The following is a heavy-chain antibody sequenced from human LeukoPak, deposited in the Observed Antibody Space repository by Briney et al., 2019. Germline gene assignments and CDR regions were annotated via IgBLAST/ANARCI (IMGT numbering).Heavy chain of an antibody. D-gene: IGHD3-10*01. J-gene: IGHJ4*02. CDR3: AKDSGIYYYSSGAMGY. CDR1: GFTFSSYG. CDR2: ISYVGSNK. Sequence: GGSLRLSCAASGFTFSSYGMHWVRQAPGKGLERGAVISYVGSNKYYADSVKGRFTISRDNSKNTLYLQMNSLRAEDTAVYYCAKDSGIYYYSSGAMGYWGQGTLVTVSS. V-gene: IGHV3-30*18.